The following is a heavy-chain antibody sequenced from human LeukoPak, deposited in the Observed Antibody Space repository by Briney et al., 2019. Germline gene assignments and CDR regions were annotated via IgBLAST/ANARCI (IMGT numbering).Heavy chain of an antibody. CDR2: IYHSGST. CDR1: GYSISSGYY. J-gene: IGHJ3*02. D-gene: IGHD1-26*01. CDR3: ARDPEGSGSYLYAFDI. Sequence: SETLSLTCTVSGYSISSGYYWGWIRQPPGKGLEWIGSIYHSGSTYYNPSLKSRVTISVDTSKNQFSLKLSSVTAADTAVYYCARDPEGSGSYLYAFDIWGQGTMVTVSS. V-gene: IGHV4-38-2*02.